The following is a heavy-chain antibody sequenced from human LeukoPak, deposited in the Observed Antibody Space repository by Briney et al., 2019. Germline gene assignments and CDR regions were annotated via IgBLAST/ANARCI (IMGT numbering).Heavy chain of an antibody. CDR3: ARQADNNWFDS. CDR1: GYTFTAYF. Sequence: ASVKVSCKASGYTFTAYFMHWVRQAPGQGLEWMGWIKPNSGSTKYAQKSQGRVTMTRDTSISTAYMELSRLRSDDSAVFYCARQADNNWFDSWGQGTLVTVSS. CDR2: IKPNSGST. V-gene: IGHV1-2*02. J-gene: IGHJ5*01. D-gene: IGHD2-15*01.